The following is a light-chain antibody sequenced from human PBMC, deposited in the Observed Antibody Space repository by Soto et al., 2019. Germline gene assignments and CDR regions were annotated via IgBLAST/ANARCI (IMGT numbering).Light chain of an antibody. CDR1: QSINTY. CDR2: ATS. V-gene: IGKV1-39*01. Sequence: DVQMTQSPSSLSASVGDRVTITCRASQSINTYLNWYQQKPGKAPKLLIYATSNLQSGVPSRFSGSGSGTEFTLAISRLQPEDFAVYYCPHSSSTPITSGPRTR. J-gene: IGKJ5*01. CDR3: PHSSSTPIT.